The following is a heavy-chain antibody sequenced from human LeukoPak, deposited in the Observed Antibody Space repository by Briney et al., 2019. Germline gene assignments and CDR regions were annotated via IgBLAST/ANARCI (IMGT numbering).Heavy chain of an antibody. D-gene: IGHD6-13*01. V-gene: IGHV4-39*07. CDR1: GYSINSSNYY. CDR3: ARQPGIGPAWFKSWFDP. Sequence: SETLSLTCTVSGYSINSSNYYWAWIRQPPGKGLEWIGSIFYTGTTYYNPSLQSRVTLSVDTSKNQFSLRLRSVTAADAAFYYCARQPGIGPAWFKSWFDPWGQGTLVTVSS. J-gene: IGHJ5*02. CDR2: IFYTGTT.